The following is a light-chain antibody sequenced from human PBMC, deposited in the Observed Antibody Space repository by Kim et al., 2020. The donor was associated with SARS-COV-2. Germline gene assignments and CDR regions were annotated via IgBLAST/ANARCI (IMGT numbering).Light chain of an antibody. Sequence: LSPGERATLSCRVSQSVSSDYVAWYQQTPGQAPRLLIYGASSRAIGIPDRFSGSGSGTDFTLTISRLEPEDFAVYYCQQFGRSPHTFGQGTKLEI. CDR2: GAS. V-gene: IGKV3-20*01. J-gene: IGKJ2*01. CDR1: QSVSSDY. CDR3: QQFGRSPHT.